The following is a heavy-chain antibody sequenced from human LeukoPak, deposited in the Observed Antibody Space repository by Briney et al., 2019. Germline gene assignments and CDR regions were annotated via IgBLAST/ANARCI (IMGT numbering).Heavy chain of an antibody. CDR3: ARDTYYYDSSGYPDY. J-gene: IGHJ4*01. CDR2: ISAYNGNT. D-gene: IGHD3-22*01. Sequence: ASVKVSCTASGYTFTSYGISWVRQAPGQGLEWMGWISAYNGNTNYAQKLQGRVTMTTDTSTSTAYMELRSLRSDDTAVYYCARDTYYYDSSGYPDYWGQGTLVTVSS. CDR1: GYTFTSYG. V-gene: IGHV1-18*01.